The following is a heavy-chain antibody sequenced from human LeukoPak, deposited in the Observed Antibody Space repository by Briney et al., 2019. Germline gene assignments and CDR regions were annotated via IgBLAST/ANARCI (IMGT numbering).Heavy chain of an antibody. CDR3: ARAPRYYFDY. V-gene: IGHV3-21*01. CDR2: ISSSSYI. J-gene: IGHJ4*02. CDR1: GFTFSSYS. Sequence: GGSLRLSCAASGFTFSSYSMNWVREAPGKGLEWVSSISSSSYIYYADSVKGRFTISRDNAKNALYLQMNSLRAEDTAVYYCARAPRYYFDYWGQGTLVTVS.